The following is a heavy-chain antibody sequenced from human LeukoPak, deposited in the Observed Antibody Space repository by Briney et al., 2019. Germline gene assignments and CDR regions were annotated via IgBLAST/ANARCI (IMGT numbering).Heavy chain of an antibody. D-gene: IGHD6-13*01. CDR1: GFTFSNYA. Sequence: GGSLRLSCAASGFTFSNYAMSWVRQAPGKGLEWVSSISSSSSYIYYADSVKGRFTISRDNAKNSLYLQMNSLRAEDTAVYYCARGELGYSSSWYHGDFDPWGQGTLVTVSS. CDR3: ARGELGYSSSWYHGDFDP. V-gene: IGHV3-21*01. CDR2: ISSSSSYI. J-gene: IGHJ5*02.